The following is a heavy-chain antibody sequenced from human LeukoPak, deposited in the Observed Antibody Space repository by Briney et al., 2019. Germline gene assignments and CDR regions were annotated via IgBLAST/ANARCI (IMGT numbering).Heavy chain of an antibody. Sequence: KASETLSLTCAVYGGSFSGYYWSWIRQPPGKGLEWIGHIYYSGSTNYNPSLKSRVTISVDTSKNQFSLKLSSVTAADTAVYYCARAPTALVRGATFDYWGQGTLVTVSS. CDR3: ARAPTALVRGATFDY. CDR1: GGSFSGYY. CDR2: IYYSGST. V-gene: IGHV4-59*01. D-gene: IGHD5-18*01. J-gene: IGHJ4*02.